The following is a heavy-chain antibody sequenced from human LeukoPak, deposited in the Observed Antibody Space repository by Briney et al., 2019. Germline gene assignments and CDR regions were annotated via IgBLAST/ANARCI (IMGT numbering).Heavy chain of an antibody. D-gene: IGHD5-18*01. V-gene: IGHV3-21*01. CDR1: GFSFRSHG. CDR3: ARDRGKRVETSMVGFP. J-gene: IGHJ5*02. Sequence: GGSLRLSCAASGFSFRSHGMNWVRQAPGKGLEWVSSISSSSTYTYYADSVKGRFTISRDNAKNSLYLQMNNLRAEDTAVYYCARDRGKRVETSMVGFPWGQGTPVTVSS. CDR2: ISSSSTYT.